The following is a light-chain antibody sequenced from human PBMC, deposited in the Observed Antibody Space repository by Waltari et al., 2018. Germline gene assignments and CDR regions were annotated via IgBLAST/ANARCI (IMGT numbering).Light chain of an antibody. CDR1: QSLRHSNGYNY. Sequence: DIVMTQSPVSLPVTPGEPASISCRSRQSLRHSNGYNYLEWYLQKPGQSPELLIYLGSNRASGVPDRFSGSGSGTEFTLTISRVETDDVGIYYCMQALETPGTFGGGTRVEIK. CDR2: LGS. CDR3: MQALETPGT. V-gene: IGKV2-28*01. J-gene: IGKJ4*01.